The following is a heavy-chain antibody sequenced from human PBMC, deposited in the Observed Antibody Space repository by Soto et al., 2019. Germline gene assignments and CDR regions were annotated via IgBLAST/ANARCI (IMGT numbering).Heavy chain of an antibody. CDR2: INPYNANV. V-gene: IGHV1-18*04. CDR3: ARDRVAGIWGDAFDI. J-gene: IGHJ3*02. D-gene: IGHD3-16*01. Sequence: QVQLVQSGAEVKKPGASVKVSCKTSGYTCTNHGINWVRQAPGQGLEWMGWINPYNANVNYAQKLQGRVTMNTDTSESTAYMDLRSVTSDDTAVYYCARDRVAGIWGDAFDIWGQGTMVTVSS. CDR1: GYTCTNHG.